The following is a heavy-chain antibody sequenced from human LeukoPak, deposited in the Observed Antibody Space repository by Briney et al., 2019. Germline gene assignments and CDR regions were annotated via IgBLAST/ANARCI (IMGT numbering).Heavy chain of an antibody. CDR2: ISSSSSYI. J-gene: IGHJ4*02. D-gene: IGHD3-22*01. CDR3: ARDLHYYDSSGYLN. CDR1: GFTFSSYS. V-gene: IGHV3-21*01. Sequence: GGSLRLSCATSGFTFSSYSMNWVRQAPGKGLEWVSSISSSSSYIYYADSVKGRFTISRDNAKNSLYLQMNSLRAEDTAVYYCARDLHYYDSSGYLNWGQGTLVTVSS.